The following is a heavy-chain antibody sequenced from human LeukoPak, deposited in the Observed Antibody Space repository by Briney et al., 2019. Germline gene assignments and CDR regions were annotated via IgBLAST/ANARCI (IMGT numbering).Heavy chain of an antibody. CDR1: GFTFNNYA. J-gene: IGHJ1*01. Sequence: PGGSLRLSCAASGFTFNNYAMNWVRQAPGKGLEWVSTISGSGGSTYYADSVKGRFTISRDNSKNTLYLQMNSLRAEDTAVYYCAKDRVVVPAADEYFQHWGQGTLVTVSS. CDR2: ISGSGGST. D-gene: IGHD2-2*01. CDR3: AKDRVVVPAADEYFQH. V-gene: IGHV3-23*01.